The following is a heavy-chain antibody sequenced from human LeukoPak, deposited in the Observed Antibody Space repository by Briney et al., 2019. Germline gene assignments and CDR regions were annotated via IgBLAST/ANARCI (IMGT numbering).Heavy chain of an antibody. Sequence: SETLSLTCAVYGGSFSGYYWSWIRQPPGKGLEWIGEINHSGSTNYNPSLKSRVTISVDTSKNQFSLKLSSVTAADTAVYCCARIYYYGSGSSIWYYYYYGMDVWGQGTTVTVSS. V-gene: IGHV4-34*01. CDR1: GGSFSGYY. CDR3: ARIYYYGSGSSIWYYYYYGMDV. D-gene: IGHD3-10*01. J-gene: IGHJ6*02. CDR2: INHSGST.